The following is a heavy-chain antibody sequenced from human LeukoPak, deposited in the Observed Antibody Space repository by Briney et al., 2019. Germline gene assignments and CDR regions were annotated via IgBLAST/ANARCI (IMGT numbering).Heavy chain of an antibody. Sequence: GSLRLSCAASGFTFSSYPMSWVRQAPGKGLEWVSAISGSGGSTYYADSVKGRFTISRDNSKNTLYLQMNSLRAEDTAVYYCGGVRGVPGWFDPWGQGTLVTVSS. J-gene: IGHJ5*02. CDR1: GFTFSSYP. CDR3: GGVRGVPGWFDP. V-gene: IGHV3-23*01. CDR2: ISGSGGST. D-gene: IGHD3-10*01.